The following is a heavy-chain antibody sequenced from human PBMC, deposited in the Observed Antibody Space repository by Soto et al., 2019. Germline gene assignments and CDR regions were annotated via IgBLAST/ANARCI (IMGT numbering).Heavy chain of an antibody. Sequence: GGSVRRYCAASGFTFSSYSMHWVRQAPGKGLEWVAVISYDGSNKYYADSVKGRFTISKDNSRNTLYLQMNSLRAEDTAVYYCAKDLYYYDSSGYYHYYYYYGMHVWAQGTAFPVS. V-gene: IGHV3-30*18. CDR1: GFTFSSYS. J-gene: IGHJ6*02. CDR2: ISYDGSNK. D-gene: IGHD3-22*01. CDR3: AKDLYYYDSSGYYHYYYYYGMHV.